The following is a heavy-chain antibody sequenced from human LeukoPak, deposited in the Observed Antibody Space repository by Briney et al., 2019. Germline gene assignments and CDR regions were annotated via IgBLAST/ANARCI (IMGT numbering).Heavy chain of an antibody. J-gene: IGHJ3*01. CDR1: GLYFTSFT. CDR2: ISSDGGSQ. V-gene: IGHV3-30-3*01. CDR3: ARASFDV. Sequence: GGSLRLSCAASGLYFTSFTMHWVRQAPGTGLEGVALISSDGGSQYYADSVKGRFTISRDTSNNTLFLQMDSLRTGDTAMYYCARASFDVWGQGTMVTVSS.